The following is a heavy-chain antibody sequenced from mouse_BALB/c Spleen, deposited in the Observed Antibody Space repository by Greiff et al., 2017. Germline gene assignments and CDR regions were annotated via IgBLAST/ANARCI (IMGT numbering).Heavy chain of an antibody. CDR1: GFTFSSYA. Sequence: EVKVVESGGGLVKPGGSLKLSCAASGFTFSSYAMSWVRQSPEKRLEWVAEISSGGSYTYYQDTVTGRFTISRDNAKNTLYLEMSSLRSEDTAMYYCAREGSSRAMDYWGQGTSVTVSS. V-gene: IGHV5-9-4*01. J-gene: IGHJ4*01. CDR2: ISSGGSYT. D-gene: IGHD3-1*01. CDR3: AREGSSRAMDY.